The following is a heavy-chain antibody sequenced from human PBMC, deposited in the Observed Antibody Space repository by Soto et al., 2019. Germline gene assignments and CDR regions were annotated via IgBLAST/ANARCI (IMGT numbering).Heavy chain of an antibody. Sequence: QLQLQESGPGLVRPSQTLSLTCTVSGGSINIYHYHCTWIRQSPVKGLGWISYIHYSGSIQSNPSLERRLTLAVFTSKNLFSLNLSSVTAADTAVYFCVREDDGGDRDYYGLDVWGQGTTVTVSS. V-gene: IGHV4-30-4*01. CDR3: VREDDGGDRDYYGLDV. CDR1: GGSINIYHYH. D-gene: IGHD2-21*02. J-gene: IGHJ6*02. CDR2: IHYSGSI.